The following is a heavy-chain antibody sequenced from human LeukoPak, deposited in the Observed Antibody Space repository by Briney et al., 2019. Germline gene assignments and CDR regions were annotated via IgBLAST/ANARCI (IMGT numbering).Heavy chain of an antibody. J-gene: IGHJ6*02. V-gene: IGHV3-23*01. CDR1: GFTFSSYA. CDR2: ISGSGGST. Sequence: GGSLRLSCAASGFTFSSYAMSWVRQAPGKGLEWVSAISGSGGSTYYADSVKGRFTISRDNSKNTLYLQMNSLRAEDTAVYYCAIMMTTVTTGYYYYGMDVWGQGTTVTVSS. D-gene: IGHD4-17*01. CDR3: AIMMTTVTTGYYYYGMDV.